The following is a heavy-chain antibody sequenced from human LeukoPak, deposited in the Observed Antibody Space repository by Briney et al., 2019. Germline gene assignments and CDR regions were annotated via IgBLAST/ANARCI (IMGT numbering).Heavy chain of an antibody. CDR1: GGTSTNYV. V-gene: IGHV1-69*10. D-gene: IGHD6-19*01. CDR3: ARGQWLVSPLAY. CDR2: FIYGTGIT. Sequence: ASVKVSCKALGGTSTNYVITWVRQAPGQGLEWMGGFIYGTGITKYAQKFQDRVRITAGEPTNTVDMELSSLTYEDTAMYYCARGQWLVSPLAYWGQGTLVTVSS. J-gene: IGHJ4*02.